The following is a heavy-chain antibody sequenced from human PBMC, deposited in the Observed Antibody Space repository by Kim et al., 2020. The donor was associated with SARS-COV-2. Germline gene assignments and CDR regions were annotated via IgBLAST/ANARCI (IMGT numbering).Heavy chain of an antibody. V-gene: IGHV4-4*02. CDR2: IYHSGST. CDR1: GGSISSSNW. Sequence: SETLSLTCAVSGGSISSSNWWSWVRQPPGKGLEWIGEIYHSGSTNYNPSLKSRVTISVDKSKNQFSLKLSSVTAADTAVYYCARVRGSPLIGIDYWGQGTLVTVSS. CDR3: ARVRGSPLIGIDY. D-gene: IGHD1-26*01. J-gene: IGHJ4*02.